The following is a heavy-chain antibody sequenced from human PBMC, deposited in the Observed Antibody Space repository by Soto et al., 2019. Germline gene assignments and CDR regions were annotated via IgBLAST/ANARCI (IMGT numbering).Heavy chain of an antibody. V-gene: IGHV1-18*01. Sequence: ASVKVSFKAACYTFSSIGISWVRQAPGQGLEWMGWISPYKGNTHYAQGLQGRVTMTTDTSTSTAYMELRSLRSDDTAVYYCARDLDASGSYYTDSWGQGTLVNAS. D-gene: IGHD3-10*01. CDR3: ARDLDASGSYYTDS. J-gene: IGHJ1*01. CDR1: CYTFSSIG. CDR2: ISPYKGNT.